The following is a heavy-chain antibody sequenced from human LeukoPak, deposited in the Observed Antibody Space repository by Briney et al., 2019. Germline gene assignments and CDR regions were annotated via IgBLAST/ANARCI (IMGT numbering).Heavy chain of an antibody. Sequence: GGSLRLSCAASGFTFSDHYMDWVRQAPGKGLELVGRTRNKANSYTTEYAASVKGRFTISRDDSKNSLYLQMNSLKTEDTAVYYCARHPNYSFDYWGQGTLVTVSS. CDR3: ARHPNYSFDY. CDR1: GFTFSDHY. J-gene: IGHJ4*02. CDR2: TRNKANSYTT. V-gene: IGHV3-72*01.